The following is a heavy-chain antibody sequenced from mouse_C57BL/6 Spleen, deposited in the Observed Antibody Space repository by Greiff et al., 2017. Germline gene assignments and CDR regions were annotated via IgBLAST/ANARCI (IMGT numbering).Heavy chain of an antibody. Sequence: VQLQQSGAELVKPGASVKLSCTASGLNIKDYYMHWVKQRTEQGLEWIGRIDPEDGETKYAQKFKGQATITADTSANTPYLQSSILTSDDTAVYYCAKAITTVVADYWGQGTTLTVSS. CDR2: IDPEDGET. CDR1: GLNIKDYY. J-gene: IGHJ2*01. CDR3: AKAITTVVADY. D-gene: IGHD1-1*01. V-gene: IGHV14-2*01.